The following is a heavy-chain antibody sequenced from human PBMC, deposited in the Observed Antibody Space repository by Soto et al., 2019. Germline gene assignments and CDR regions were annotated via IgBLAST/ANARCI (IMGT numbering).Heavy chain of an antibody. Sequence: QMQLQESGPGLANPSETLPLTCTVSGGSISSGSYYWGCIRQPPGQGLEWLGTIYSLGSTYYNPSLKSQVTISVDKSKSQLFLKLSSVTAPDTAVYYCARQIYDSSGYYYAYWGQGTLVTVSS. J-gene: IGHJ4*02. V-gene: IGHV4-39*01. D-gene: IGHD3-22*01. CDR1: GGSISSGSYY. CDR3: ARQIYDSSGYYYAY. CDR2: IYSLGST.